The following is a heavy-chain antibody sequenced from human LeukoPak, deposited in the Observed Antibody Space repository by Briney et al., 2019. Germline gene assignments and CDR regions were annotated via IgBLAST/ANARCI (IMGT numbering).Heavy chain of an antibody. Sequence: PSETLSLTCTVSGYSISSGYYWGWIRQPPGKGLEWIGSMYYSGSTYYNPSLKSRVTISPDTSKTQFSLKLSSVTAADTAMYYCARGMDVWGKGTTVTVSS. CDR1: GYSISSGYY. CDR3: ARGMDV. V-gene: IGHV4-38-2*02. J-gene: IGHJ6*03. CDR2: MYYSGST.